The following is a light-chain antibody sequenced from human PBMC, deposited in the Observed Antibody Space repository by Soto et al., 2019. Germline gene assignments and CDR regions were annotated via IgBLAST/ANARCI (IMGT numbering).Light chain of an antibody. CDR2: QDS. Sequence: SYELTQPPSVSVSPGQTASITCSGDKLGDKYACWYQQKPGQSPVLVIYQDSKRPSGIPERFSGSNSGNTATLTISGTQAMDEADSYCQAWDSSTVVFGGGTQLTVL. CDR1: KLGDKY. V-gene: IGLV3-1*01. CDR3: QAWDSSTVV. J-gene: IGLJ2*01.